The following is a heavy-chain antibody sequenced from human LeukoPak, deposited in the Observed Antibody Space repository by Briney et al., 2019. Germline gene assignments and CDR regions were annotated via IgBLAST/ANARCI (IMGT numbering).Heavy chain of an antibody. J-gene: IGHJ4*02. Sequence: ASVKVSCKVSGYTLTELSMHWVRQAPGKGPEWMGGFDPEDGETIYAQKFQGRVTMTEDTSTDTAYMELSSLRSEDTAVYYCATPLIRYCSGGSCPYFDYWGQGTLVTVSS. V-gene: IGHV1-24*01. CDR2: FDPEDGET. CDR3: ATPLIRYCSGGSCPYFDY. CDR1: GYTLTELS. D-gene: IGHD2-15*01.